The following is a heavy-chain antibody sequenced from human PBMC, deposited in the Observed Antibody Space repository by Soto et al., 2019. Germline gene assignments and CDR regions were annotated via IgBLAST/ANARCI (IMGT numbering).Heavy chain of an antibody. D-gene: IGHD4-17*01. CDR2: IIPIFGTA. CDR3: ARDHRMTTVTTDWFDP. J-gene: IGHJ5*02. CDR1: GGTFSSYA. Sequence: ASVKVSCKASGGTFSSYAISWVRRAPGQGLEWMGGIIPIFGTANYAQKFQGRVTITADESTSTAYMELSSLRSEDTAVYYCARDHRMTTVTTDWFDPWGQGTLVTVSS. V-gene: IGHV1-69*13.